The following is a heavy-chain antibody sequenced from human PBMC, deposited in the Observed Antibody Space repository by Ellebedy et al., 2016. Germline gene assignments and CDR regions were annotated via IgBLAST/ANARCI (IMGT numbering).Heavy chain of an antibody. CDR2: ISGMSTTI. D-gene: IGHD1-26*01. CDR1: GFTFSSYS. Sequence: GGSLRLXXAASGFTFSSYSMNWVRQAPGRGLEWVAYISGMSTTIYYAESVKGRFTISRDNAKNFLFLQMDNLRDDDTATYYCARGGGGWRHGTLDYWGQGVLVSVSS. V-gene: IGHV3-48*02. CDR3: ARGGGGWRHGTLDY. J-gene: IGHJ4*02.